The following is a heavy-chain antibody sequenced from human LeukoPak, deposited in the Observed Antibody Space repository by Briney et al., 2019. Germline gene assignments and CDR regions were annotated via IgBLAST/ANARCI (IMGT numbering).Heavy chain of an antibody. CDR2: ISSDGTNM. Sequence: GGSLRLPCAASGFTFSDYAMHWVRQAPGEGLEWVAVISSDGTNMYYADSVKGRFTTSRDNSKNTLYLQMNSLRAEDTAVYYCARGIAARPPYYYYYMDVWGKGTTVTVSS. CDR1: GFTFSDYA. D-gene: IGHD6-6*01. V-gene: IGHV3-30*14. CDR3: ARGIAARPPYYYYYMDV. J-gene: IGHJ6*03.